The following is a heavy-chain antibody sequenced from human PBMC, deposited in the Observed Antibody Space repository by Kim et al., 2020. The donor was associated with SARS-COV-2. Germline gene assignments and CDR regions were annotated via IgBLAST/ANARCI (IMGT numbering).Heavy chain of an antibody. Sequence: SLKSRVTISVDTSKNQFSLKLSSVTAADTAVYYCARLESYNWNDGLNFQHWGQGTLVTVSS. J-gene: IGHJ1*01. D-gene: IGHD1-20*01. CDR3: ARLESYNWNDGLNFQH. V-gene: IGHV4-39*01.